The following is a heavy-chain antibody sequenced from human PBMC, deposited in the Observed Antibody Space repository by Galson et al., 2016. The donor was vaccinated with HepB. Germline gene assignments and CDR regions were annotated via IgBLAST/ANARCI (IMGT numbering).Heavy chain of an antibody. CDR3: ARAGVAAAVTLEY. CDR1: GYTFTGYF. Sequence: SVKVSCKASGYTFTGYFIHWVRQAPGHELEWMGWINPNGGATKYAQKFQGGVTMSRDTSVSTAYMELSGLKIDDTAGYYCARAGVAAAVTLEYWGQGTGVIVSS. J-gene: IGHJ4*02. D-gene: IGHD6-25*01. V-gene: IGHV1-2*02. CDR2: INPNGGAT.